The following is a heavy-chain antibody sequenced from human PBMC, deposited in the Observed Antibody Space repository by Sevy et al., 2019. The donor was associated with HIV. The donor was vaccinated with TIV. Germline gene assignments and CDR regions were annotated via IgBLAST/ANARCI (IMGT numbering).Heavy chain of an antibody. CDR1: GFTGSGNY. CDR3: ARDRYYDASGYYYYYYGMDV. D-gene: IGHD3-22*01. Sequence: GGSLRLSCEASGFTGSGNYMAWVRLAPGKGLEWVSLIDSGGSTYYADSVKGRFTVSRDNAKNTLYLQMNPLRAEDTAVYFCARDRYYDASGYYYYYYGMDVWGQGTTVTVSS. CDR2: IDSGGST. J-gene: IGHJ6*02. V-gene: IGHV3-66*01.